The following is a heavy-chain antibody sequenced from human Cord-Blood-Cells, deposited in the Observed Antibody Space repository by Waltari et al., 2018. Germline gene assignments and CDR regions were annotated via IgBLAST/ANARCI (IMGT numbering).Heavy chain of an antibody. Sequence: QVQLVQSGAEVKKPGASVKVSCKAFGYTFTGYSMHWVRQAPGQGLEWMGWINPNSGGTNYAQKFQGRVTMTRDTSISTAYMELSRLRSDDTAVYYCARDPTGDPLGGDYWGQGTLVTVSS. CDR2: INPNSGGT. CDR3: ARDPTGDPLGGDY. D-gene: IGHD7-27*01. CDR1: GYTFTGYS. V-gene: IGHV1-2*02. J-gene: IGHJ4*02.